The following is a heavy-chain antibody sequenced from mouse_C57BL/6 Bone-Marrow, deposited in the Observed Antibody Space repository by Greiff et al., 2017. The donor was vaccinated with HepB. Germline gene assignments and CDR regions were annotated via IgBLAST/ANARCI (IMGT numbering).Heavy chain of an antibody. J-gene: IGHJ2*01. V-gene: IGHV1-82*01. D-gene: IGHD2-2*01. CDR2: IYPGDGDT. CDR1: GYAFSSSW. CDR3: AKGRLRRLDY. Sequence: VQLQQSGPELVKPGASVKISCKASGYAFSSSWMNWVKQRPGKGLEWIGRIYPGDGDTNYNGKFKGKATLTADKSSSTAYMQLSSLTSEDSAVYFCAKGRLRRLDYWGQGTTLTVSS.